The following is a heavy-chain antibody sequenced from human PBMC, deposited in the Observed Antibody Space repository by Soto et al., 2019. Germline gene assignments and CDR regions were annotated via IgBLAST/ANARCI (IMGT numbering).Heavy chain of an antibody. CDR1: GFTFSSYA. CDR3: AKDLPSDTAMEPRFDY. Sequence: LRLSCAASGFTFSSYAMSWVRQAPGKGLEWVSAISGSGGSTYYADSVKGRFTISRDNSKNTLYLQMNSLRAEDTAVYYCAKDLPSDTAMEPRFDYWGQGTLVTVSS. J-gene: IGHJ4*02. D-gene: IGHD5-18*01. CDR2: ISGSGGST. V-gene: IGHV3-23*01.